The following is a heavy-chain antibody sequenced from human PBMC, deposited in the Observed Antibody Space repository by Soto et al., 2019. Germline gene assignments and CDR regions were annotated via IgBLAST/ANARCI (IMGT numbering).Heavy chain of an antibody. Sequence: GGSLRLSCAASGFTFNNYAMTWVRQAPGKGLEWVSGISGSGGSTYYADSVKGRFTISRDNSQNTLYLQMNSLRAEDTAVYYCAKGRIFDYWGQGTLVTVSS. CDR3: AKGRIFDY. J-gene: IGHJ4*02. CDR1: GFTFNNYA. CDR2: ISGSGGST. V-gene: IGHV3-23*01.